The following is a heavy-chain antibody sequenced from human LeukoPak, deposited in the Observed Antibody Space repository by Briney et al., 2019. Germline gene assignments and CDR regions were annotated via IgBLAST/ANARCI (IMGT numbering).Heavy chain of an antibody. V-gene: IGHV5-51*01. CDR2: IYPGDSDT. D-gene: IGHD3-3*01. CDR3: ARRYDSFDY. CDR1: GYTFTSYW. Sequence: KVSCKASGYTFTSYWIGWVRQMPGKGLEWMGIIYPGDSDTRYSPSFQGQVTISADKSINTAYLQWSSLKASDTAMYYCARRYDSFDYWGQGTLVTVSS. J-gene: IGHJ4*02.